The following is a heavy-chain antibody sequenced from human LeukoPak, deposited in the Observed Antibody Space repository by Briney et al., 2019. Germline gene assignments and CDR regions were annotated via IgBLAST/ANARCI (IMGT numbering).Heavy chain of an antibody. CDR1: GASFSSGDQY. Sequence: SQTLSLTCTVSGASFSSGDQYWNWIRQSPGRGLEWIGSIHPGGTLYNNPSLESRVTISIDTSKNQFSLNLNSVTAADTAVYFCSRGLDSRKLGYWGQGTLVTVSS. CDR2: IHPGGTL. J-gene: IGHJ4*02. D-gene: IGHD3-22*01. CDR3: SRGLDSRKLGY. V-gene: IGHV4-31*03.